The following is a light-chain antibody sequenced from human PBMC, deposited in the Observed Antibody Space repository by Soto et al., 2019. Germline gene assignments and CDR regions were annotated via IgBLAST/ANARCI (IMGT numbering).Light chain of an antibody. CDR2: LNSDGSH. CDR1: SGHSSYA. Sequence: QLVLTQSPSASASLGASVKLTCTLSSGHSSYAIAWHQQQPEKGPRYLMKLNSDGSHSKGDGNPDRFSGSSSGAERHLTISCLQSEGEADYYCQTWGTGIRVFGGGTKLTVL. J-gene: IGLJ2*01. V-gene: IGLV4-69*01. CDR3: QTWGTGIRV.